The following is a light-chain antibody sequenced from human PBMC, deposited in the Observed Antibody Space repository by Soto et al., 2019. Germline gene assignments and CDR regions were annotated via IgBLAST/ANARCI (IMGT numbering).Light chain of an antibody. CDR2: GAS. V-gene: IGKV3-20*01. J-gene: IGKJ2*01. CDR3: QQYGSSPPYT. CDR1: QSVSSSY. Sequence: EIVLTQSPGILSLSPGERATLSCRAGQSVSSSYLAWYQQKPGQAPRLLIYGASNRATGIPDRFSASGSKTNVTLTISRLEPEDFAVYYCQQYGSSPPYTFGQGTKLEIK.